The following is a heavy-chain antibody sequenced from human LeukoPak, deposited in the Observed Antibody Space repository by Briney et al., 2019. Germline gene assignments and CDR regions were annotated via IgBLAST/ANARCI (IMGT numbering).Heavy chain of an antibody. V-gene: IGHV4-34*01. CDR1: GGSFSGYY. Sequence: SETLSLTCAVYGGSFSGYYWAWIRQPPEKGLEWIGSIDHSGSTYYNPSLKSRVTISVDTSKNQFSLKLSSVTAADTAVYYCARGPKYCSGGSCYFDYWGQGTLVTVSS. CDR2: IDHSGST. J-gene: IGHJ4*02. D-gene: IGHD2-15*01. CDR3: ARGPKYCSGGSCYFDY.